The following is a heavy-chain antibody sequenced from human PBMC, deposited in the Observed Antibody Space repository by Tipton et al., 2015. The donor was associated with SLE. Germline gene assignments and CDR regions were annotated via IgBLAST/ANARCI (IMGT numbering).Heavy chain of an antibody. J-gene: IGHJ4*02. D-gene: IGHD6-13*01. CDR1: GGSFSGYY. V-gene: IGHV4-31*11. Sequence: TLSLTCAVYGGSFSGYYWSWIRQHPGKGLEWIGYIYYSGSTYYNPSLKSRVTISVDTSKNQFSLKLGSVTAADTAVYYCARAVAAVGYFDYWGQGTLVTVSS. CDR3: ARAVAAVGYFDY. CDR2: IYYSGST.